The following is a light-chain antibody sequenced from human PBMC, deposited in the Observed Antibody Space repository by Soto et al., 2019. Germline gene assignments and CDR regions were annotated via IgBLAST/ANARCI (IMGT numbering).Light chain of an antibody. CDR3: QQSYSAPYS. CDR2: LTS. J-gene: IGKJ2*01. Sequence: DIQMTQSPSSLSASVGDRVTITCRASRNIGNYLNWYQQKPESAPKLLIYLTSSLHSGVPSRFSGGGSGTDFTLNITSLQPEDFATYYCQQSYSAPYSFGQGTKLEIK. CDR1: RNIGNY. V-gene: IGKV1-39*01.